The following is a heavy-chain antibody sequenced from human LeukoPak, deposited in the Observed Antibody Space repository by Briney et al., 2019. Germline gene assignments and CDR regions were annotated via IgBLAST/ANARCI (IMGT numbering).Heavy chain of an antibody. CDR1: GGSVSNYY. V-gene: IGHV4-59*08. CDR2: VYYTGST. CDR3: ARHFAYSSSSYFDY. J-gene: IGHJ4*02. D-gene: IGHD6-6*01. Sequence: SETLSLTCSVSGGSVSNYYWSWIRQPPGKGLEWIGYVYYTGSTNYNPSLKSRVTMFEDKSKNQFSLRLYSATVADTAVYYCARHFAYSSSSYFDYWGQGSLVTVSS.